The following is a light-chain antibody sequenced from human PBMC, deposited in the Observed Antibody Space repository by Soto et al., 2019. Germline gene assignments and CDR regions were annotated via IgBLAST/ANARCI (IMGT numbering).Light chain of an antibody. CDR3: QQYGSSPIT. CDR1: QSVSSSR. J-gene: IGKJ5*01. Sequence: EIVLTQSPGTLSLSPGERATLSCRASQSVSSSRLGWYQQKPGQPPRLLIYDASGRVTGPPDRFSGCGSGTDFTLTISRLEPEDFAVYYCQQYGSSPITFGQGTRLEIK. CDR2: DAS. V-gene: IGKV3-20*01.